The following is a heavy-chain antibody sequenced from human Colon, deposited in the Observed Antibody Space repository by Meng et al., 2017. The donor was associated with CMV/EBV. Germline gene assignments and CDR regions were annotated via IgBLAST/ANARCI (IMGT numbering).Heavy chain of an antibody. V-gene: IGHV3-7*01. CDR3: ARDVVDSMYLTFYYYAMDV. Sequence: GESLKISCEASGFTFSSYWMSWVRQAPGKGLEWVANIREDGNEKYYVDSVKGRFTISRDNDKNSLYLQMNSLRAEDTAVYYCARDVVDSMYLTFYYYAMDVWGHGTTVTVSS. D-gene: IGHD2/OR15-2a*01. CDR1: GFTFSSYW. J-gene: IGHJ6*02. CDR2: IREDGNEK.